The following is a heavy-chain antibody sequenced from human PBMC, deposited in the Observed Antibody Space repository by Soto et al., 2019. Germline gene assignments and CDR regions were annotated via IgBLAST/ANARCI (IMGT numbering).Heavy chain of an antibody. V-gene: IGHV3-30*04. J-gene: IGHJ4*02. D-gene: IGHD1-26*01. CDR1: GFTFSDYP. CDR3: ARVFIVGAPDYFDY. Sequence: PGGSLRLSCAASGFTFSDYPMHWVRQAPGKGLEWVAVISYDGRVKYYVDSVKGRFTISRDDSKNTLYLQMNSLRVDDTAVYYCARVFIVGAPDYFDYWGQGT. CDR2: ISYDGRVK.